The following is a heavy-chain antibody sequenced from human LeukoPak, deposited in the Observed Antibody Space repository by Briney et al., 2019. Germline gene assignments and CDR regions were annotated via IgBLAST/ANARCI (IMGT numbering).Heavy chain of an antibody. J-gene: IGHJ5*02. CDR1: GFTFSSYS. Sequence: GGSLRLSCAASGFTFSSYSMNWVRQAPGKGLEWVSSISSSSSYIYYADSVKGRFTISRDNAKNSLYLQMNSLRAEDTAVYYCAREGSGGSSYNWFDPWGQGTLVTVSS. V-gene: IGHV3-21*01. D-gene: IGHD2-15*01. CDR3: AREGSGGSSYNWFDP. CDR2: ISSSSSYI.